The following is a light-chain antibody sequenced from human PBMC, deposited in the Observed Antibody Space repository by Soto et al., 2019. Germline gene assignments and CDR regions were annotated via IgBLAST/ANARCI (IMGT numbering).Light chain of an antibody. CDR1: TGVVTIGHH. CDR3: FLSYSDAEV. J-gene: IGLJ3*02. Sequence: QAVVTQEPSLTVSPGGTVTLTCGSITGVVTIGHHPHWFQQKPGQAPMTLIYDTSNTHSWTPARFSGSLLGGKAALTLSGAQLDDEAEYYCFLSYSDAEVFGGGTKVTVL. V-gene: IGLV7-46*01. CDR2: DTS.